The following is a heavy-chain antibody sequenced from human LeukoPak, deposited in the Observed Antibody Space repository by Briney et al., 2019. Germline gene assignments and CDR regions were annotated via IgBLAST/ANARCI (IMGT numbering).Heavy chain of an antibody. CDR1: GFTFSSYA. CDR2: ISYDGSNK. CDR3: AKGLTHYYYYGMDV. V-gene: IGHV3-30-3*01. J-gene: IGHJ6*02. Sequence: GGSLRLSCAASGFTFSSYAMHWVRQAPGKGLEWVAVISYDGSNKYYADSVKGRFTISRDNSKNTLYLQMNSLRAEDTAVYYCAKGLTHYYYYGMDVWGQGTTVTVSS.